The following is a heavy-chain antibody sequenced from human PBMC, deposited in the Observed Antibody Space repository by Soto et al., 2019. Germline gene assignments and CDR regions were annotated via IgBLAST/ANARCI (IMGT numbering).Heavy chain of an antibody. V-gene: IGHV3-73*01. CDR2: IKSKANSYAT. D-gene: IGHD2-2*01. Sequence: EVQLVESGGGLVKPGGSLRLSCAASGFTFSNAWMSWVRQAPGKGLEWVGRIKSKANSYATAYAASVKGRFTISRDDSKNTAYLQMNSLKTEDTAVYYCTRHLVQKNYYGMDVWGQGTTVTVSS. J-gene: IGHJ6*02. CDR1: GFTFSNAW. CDR3: TRHLVQKNYYGMDV.